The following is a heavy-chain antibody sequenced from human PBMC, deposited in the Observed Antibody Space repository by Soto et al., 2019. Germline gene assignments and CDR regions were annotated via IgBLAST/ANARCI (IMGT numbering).Heavy chain of an antibody. D-gene: IGHD6-19*01. CDR1: GFTFSSYA. Sequence: GGSLRLSCAASGFTFSSYAMSWVRQAPGKGLEWVSAISGSGGSTYYADSAKGRFTISRDNSKNTLYLQMNSLRAEDTAVYYCAKTNFIGANIKAVAGTSWSYWGQGTLVTVSS. V-gene: IGHV3-23*01. CDR3: AKTNFIGANIKAVAGTSWSY. CDR2: ISGSGGST. J-gene: IGHJ4*02.